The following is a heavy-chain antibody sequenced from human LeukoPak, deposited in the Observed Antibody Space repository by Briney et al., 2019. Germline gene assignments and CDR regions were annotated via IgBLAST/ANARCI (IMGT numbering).Heavy chain of an antibody. D-gene: IGHD3-10*01. Sequence: KESGPTLVKPTQTLTLTCTFSGFSLSTSGVGVGWIRQPPGKALEWLALIYWDDDKRYSPSLKSRLTITKDTSKNQVVLTMTNMDPVDTAIYYCAPIDYYGSGSNWFDPWGQGTLVTVSS. CDR2: IYWDDDK. CDR3: APIDYYGSGSNWFDP. CDR1: GFSLSTSGVG. J-gene: IGHJ5*02. V-gene: IGHV2-5*02.